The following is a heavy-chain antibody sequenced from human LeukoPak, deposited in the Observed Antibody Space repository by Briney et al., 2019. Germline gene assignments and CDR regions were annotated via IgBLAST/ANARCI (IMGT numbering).Heavy chain of an antibody. V-gene: IGHV4-4*07. D-gene: IGHD7-27*01. CDR2: IFSTGGA. J-gene: IGHJ4*02. CDR1: GGSIGTYY. CDR3: VRDGPSWGLL. Sequence: SETLSLTCTVSGGSIGTYYWSWIRQPAGKELEGIGRIFSTGGANYNPSLKGRVTMSLDTSKNLFSLKLNAVTAADTAVYYCVRDGPSWGLLWGQGALVTVSS.